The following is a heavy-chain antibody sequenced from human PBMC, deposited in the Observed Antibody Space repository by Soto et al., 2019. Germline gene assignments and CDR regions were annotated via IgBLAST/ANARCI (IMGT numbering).Heavy chain of an antibody. CDR3: AREGGFWSGSYPPSQYYYMDV. V-gene: IGHV3-11*01. Sequence: PGGSLRLSCAGSGFTFSDYYINWVRQAPGKGLEWISYVSTRGSTVNYADSVEGRFTIFRDNAENSLYLQMNSLRPEDTAIYYCAREGGFWSGSYPPSQYYYMDVWGKGTTVTVSS. D-gene: IGHD3-3*01. J-gene: IGHJ6*03. CDR2: VSTRGSTV. CDR1: GFTFSDYY.